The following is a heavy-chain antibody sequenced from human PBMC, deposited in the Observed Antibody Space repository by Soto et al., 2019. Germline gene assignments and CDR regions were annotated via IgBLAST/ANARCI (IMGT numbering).Heavy chain of an antibody. Sequence: PSETLSLTCTVSGGSISSGDYYWSWIRQPPGKGLEWIGYIYYSGSTYYNPSLKSRVTISVDTSKNQFSLKLSSVTAADTAVYYCAREVLSGSYLFDYWGQGTLVTVS. CDR3: AREVLSGSYLFDY. CDR2: IYYSGST. V-gene: IGHV4-30-4*01. D-gene: IGHD1-26*01. CDR1: GGSISSGDYY. J-gene: IGHJ4*02.